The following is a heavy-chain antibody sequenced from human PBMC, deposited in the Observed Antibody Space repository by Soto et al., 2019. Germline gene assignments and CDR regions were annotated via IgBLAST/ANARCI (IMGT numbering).Heavy chain of an antibody. Sequence: QITLKESGRTLVEPTEALALTCSFSGFSLTTRPVGVGWFRQPPGKALEWLGVIYWDNDKRYNPFLKSRLTITKDTSTNEVAMTMTVTEPKDTATYFCAHRLGGSSWNDGYFGFWGQGGLVTVS. D-gene: IGHD1-1*01. CDR1: GFSLTTRPVG. J-gene: IGHJ4*02. CDR3: AHRLGGSSWNDGYFGF. CDR2: IYWDNDK. V-gene: IGHV2-5*02.